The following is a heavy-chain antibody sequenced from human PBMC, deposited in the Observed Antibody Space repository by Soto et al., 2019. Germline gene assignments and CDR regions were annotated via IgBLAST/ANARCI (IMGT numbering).Heavy chain of an antibody. CDR1: GFTLSSYD. Sequence: GGSLRLSCAASGFTLSSYDMHWVRQAPGKGLEWVSAIATSGEEFYAGSVKGRFTISRENAKNSLYLQMNSLRADDTAVYYCARERDSYSSAWQEFDYWGQGTLVTVSS. D-gene: IGHD6-19*01. V-gene: IGHV3-13*01. J-gene: IGHJ4*02. CDR2: IATSGEE. CDR3: ARERDSYSSAWQEFDY.